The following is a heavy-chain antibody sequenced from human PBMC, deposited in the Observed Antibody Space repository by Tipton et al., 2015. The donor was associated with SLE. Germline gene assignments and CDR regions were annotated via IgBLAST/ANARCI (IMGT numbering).Heavy chain of an antibody. Sequence: LRLSCTVSGGSISSHYWSWIRQPPGKGLEWIGYIYYSGSTNYNPSLKSRVTISVDTSKNQFSLKLSSVTAADTAVYYCARENLVGFDYWGQGTLVTVSS. CDR1: GGSISSHY. CDR2: IYYSGST. D-gene: IGHD2-15*01. CDR3: ARENLVGFDY. J-gene: IGHJ4*02. V-gene: IGHV4-59*11.